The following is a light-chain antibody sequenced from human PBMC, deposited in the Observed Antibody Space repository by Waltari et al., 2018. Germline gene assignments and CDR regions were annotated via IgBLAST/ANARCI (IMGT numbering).Light chain of an antibody. V-gene: IGLV1-40*01. CDR3: QSYASSRTVV. CDR1: STNIGAGYD. J-gene: IGLJ2*01. CDR2: GSN. Sequence: QSVLTQPPSVSGAPGQRVSLSCTGSSTNIGAGYDVHWYQPIPGTPPKLLIFGSNTRPSGVPDRFSGSKSGPSSSLPSTGLQAEDEGDYDCQSYASSRTVVFGGGTKLTVL.